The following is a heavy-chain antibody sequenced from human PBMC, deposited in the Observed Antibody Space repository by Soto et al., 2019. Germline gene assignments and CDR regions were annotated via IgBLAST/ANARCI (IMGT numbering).Heavy chain of an antibody. CDR2: ITGTSAFT. V-gene: IGHV3-21*01. D-gene: IGHD3-16*01. CDR3: ARDNLAFQGAFDL. CDR1: GFVFSDFQ. J-gene: IGHJ4*02. Sequence: GGSLRLSCAASGFVFSDFQFNWVRQAPGGGLEWLSSITGTSAFTEYAESIEGRFTISRDNPNKLLFLHMDNLRPEDTAVYYCARDNLAFQGAFDLWGQGTLVAVSS.